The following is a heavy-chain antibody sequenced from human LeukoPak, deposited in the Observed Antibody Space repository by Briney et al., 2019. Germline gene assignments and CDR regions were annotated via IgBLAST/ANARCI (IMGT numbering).Heavy chain of an antibody. V-gene: IGHV1-8*01. D-gene: IGHD2-2*01. J-gene: IGHJ3*02. CDR1: GYTFTSYD. CDR3: ARVLVDCSSTSCHRDAFDI. CDR2: MNPNSGNT. Sequence: ASVKVSCKASGYTFTSYDINWVRQATGQGLEWMGWMNPNSGNTGYAQKFQGRVTMTRNTSISTAYMELSSLRSEDTAVYYCARVLVDCSSTSCHRDAFDIWGQGTMVTVSS.